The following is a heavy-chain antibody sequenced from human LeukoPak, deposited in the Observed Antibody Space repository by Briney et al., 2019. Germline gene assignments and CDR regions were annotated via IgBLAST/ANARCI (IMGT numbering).Heavy chain of an antibody. V-gene: IGHV3-74*01. CDR2: INSDGSST. CDR3: TRLPTVVQGGDI. CDR1: GFTFSSYW. Sequence: PGGSLRLSCEAFGFTFSSYWMHWVRQAPGKGLVWVSRINSDGSSTSYADSVKGRFTISRDNAKNTLYLQMNSLRAEDTAVYYCTRLPTVVQGGDIWGQGTMVTVSS. J-gene: IGHJ3*02. D-gene: IGHD4-23*01.